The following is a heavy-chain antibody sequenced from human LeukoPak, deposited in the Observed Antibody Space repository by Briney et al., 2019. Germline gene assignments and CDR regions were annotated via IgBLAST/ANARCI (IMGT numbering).Heavy chain of an antibody. J-gene: IGHJ4*02. CDR2: IKQDGSEK. CDR1: GFTFSSYG. Sequence: PGGSLRLSCAASGFTFSSYGMHWVRQAPGKGLEWVANIKQDGSEKSYVESVRGRFTISGDNAKNSLYLQLNSLRAEDTALYYCARDNPPDYWGQGTLVTVSS. CDR3: ARDNPPDY. V-gene: IGHV3-7*03.